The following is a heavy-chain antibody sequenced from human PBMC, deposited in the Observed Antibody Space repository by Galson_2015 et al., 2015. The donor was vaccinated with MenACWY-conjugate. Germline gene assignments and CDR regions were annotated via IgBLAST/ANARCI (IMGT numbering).Heavy chain of an antibody. V-gene: IGHV4-31*03. D-gene: IGHD3-3*01. J-gene: IGHJ4*02. CDR3: ARDGSIFGVDY. Sequence: TLSLTCTVSGGSISSGGYYWSWIRQHPGKGLEWIGYIYYSGSTYYNPSLKSRVTISVDTSKNQFSLKLSSVTAADTAVYYCARDGSIFGVDYWGQGTLVTVSS. CDR2: IYYSGST. CDR1: GGSISSGGYY.